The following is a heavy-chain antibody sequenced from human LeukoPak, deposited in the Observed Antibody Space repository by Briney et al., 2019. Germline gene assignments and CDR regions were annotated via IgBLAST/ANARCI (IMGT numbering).Heavy chain of an antibody. CDR1: GFTFSSYA. Sequence: GGSLRLSCAASGFTFSSYAMSWVRQAPGKGLEWVSAISGSGGSTYYADSVKGRFTISRDNSKNTLFLQMNSLRAEDTAVYYCAENLYCGGGSCYPSALGMDVWGQGTTVTVSS. CDR2: ISGSGGST. J-gene: IGHJ6*02. D-gene: IGHD2-15*01. V-gene: IGHV3-23*01. CDR3: AENLYCGGGSCYPSALGMDV.